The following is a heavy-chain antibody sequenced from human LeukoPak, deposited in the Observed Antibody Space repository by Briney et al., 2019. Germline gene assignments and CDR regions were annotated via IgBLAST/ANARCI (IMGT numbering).Heavy chain of an antibody. J-gene: IGHJ6*02. CDR1: GFAFSSFW. CDR2: IKSDGSST. CDR3: VRGSRRKGNYYYGMDV. V-gene: IGHV3-74*01. D-gene: IGHD6-13*01. Sequence: GGSLRLSCAASGFAFSSFWMHWVRRAPGKGLVWVSRIKSDGSSTSYAGSVKGRFTISRDNAKNSLYLQMNSLRAEDTAVYYCVRGSRRKGNYYYGMDVWGQGTTVTVSS.